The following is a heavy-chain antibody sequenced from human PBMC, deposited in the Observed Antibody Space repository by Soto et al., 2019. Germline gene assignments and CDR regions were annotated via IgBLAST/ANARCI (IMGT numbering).Heavy chain of an antibody. CDR3: ARFGSTSSVPPCYYYIDV. V-gene: IGHV3-11*01. J-gene: IGHJ6*03. CDR1: GFSYSDYY. CDR2: IISSGSAM. Sequence: QVQLVESGGGLVKPGGSLRLSCAASGFSYSDYYMSWVRQAPGKGLEWVSYIISSGSAMYYADSVRGRFTISRDNAQNSLSLQMNSLRVEDTAVYYCARFGSTSSVPPCYYYIDVWGKGTTVTVSS. D-gene: IGHD6-6*01.